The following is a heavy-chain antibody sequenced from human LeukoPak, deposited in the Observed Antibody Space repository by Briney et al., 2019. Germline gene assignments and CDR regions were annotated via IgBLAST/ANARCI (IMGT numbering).Heavy chain of an antibody. CDR3: ARELGYGGNSRYYYYYYMDV. CDR1: GGSISSYY. Sequence: KPSETLSLTCTVSGGSISSYYWSWIRQPAGKGLEWIGRIYTSGSTNYNPSLKSRVTISVDTSKNQFSLKLSSVTAADTAVYYCARELGYGGNSRYYYYYYMDVWGKGTTVTVSS. D-gene: IGHD4-23*01. J-gene: IGHJ6*03. V-gene: IGHV4-4*07. CDR2: IYTSGST.